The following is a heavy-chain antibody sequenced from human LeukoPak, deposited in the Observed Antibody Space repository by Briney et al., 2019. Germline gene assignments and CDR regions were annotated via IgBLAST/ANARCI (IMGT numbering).Heavy chain of an antibody. CDR3: ARLGVLRFPFPYFQH. J-gene: IGHJ1*01. Sequence: SETLSLTCAVYGGSFSGYYWSWIRQPPGKGLEWIGEINHSGSTNYNPSLKSRVTISVDTSKNQFSLKLSSVTAADTAVYYCARLGVLRFPFPYFQHWGQGTLVTVSS. D-gene: IGHD3-3*01. CDR2: INHSGST. CDR1: GGSFSGYY. V-gene: IGHV4-34*01.